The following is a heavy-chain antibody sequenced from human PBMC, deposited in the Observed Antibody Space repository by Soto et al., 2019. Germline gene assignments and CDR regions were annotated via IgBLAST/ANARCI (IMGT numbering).Heavy chain of an antibody. J-gene: IGHJ5*02. CDR2: IYYSGRT. V-gene: IGHV4-61*01. CDR1: AGSVSSGIYY. D-gene: IGHD3-22*01. CDR3: ARVGYNESSYYLSNLFDP. Sequence: SATLSLTCTGSAGSVSSGIYYWSWIRLPPGKGLELIGYIYYSGRTNYNPSLKSRVTISVDTSKNPFSLKLSAVNTADTDVYYCARVGYNESSYYLSNLFDPWVQGTPVTV.